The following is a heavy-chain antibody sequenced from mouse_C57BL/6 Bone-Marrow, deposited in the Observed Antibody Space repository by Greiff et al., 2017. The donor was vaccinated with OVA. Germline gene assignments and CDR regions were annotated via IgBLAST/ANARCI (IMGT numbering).Heavy chain of an antibody. D-gene: IGHD1-1*01. V-gene: IGHV5-9*01. CDR2: ISGGGGHT. CDR3: ASDGSSYVDYAMDY. CDR1: GFTFSSYT. J-gene: IGHJ4*01. Sequence: EVKLVESGGGLVKPGGSLKLSCAASGFTFSSYTMSWVRQTPEKRLEWVATISGGGGHTYYPDSVKGRFTISRDNAKNTRYLQMSSLRSEDTALYYCASDGSSYVDYAMDYWGQGTSVTVSS.